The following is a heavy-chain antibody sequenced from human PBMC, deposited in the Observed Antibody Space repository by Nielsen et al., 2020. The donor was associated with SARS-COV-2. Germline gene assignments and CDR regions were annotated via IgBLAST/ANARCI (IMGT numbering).Heavy chain of an antibody. CDR3: ARDSTVVVVAATPQPYYYGMDV. V-gene: IGHV3-48*01. CDR2: ISSSGSTI. CDR1: GFTFSSYA. D-gene: IGHD2-15*01. Sequence: GESLKISCAASGFTFSSYAMSWVRQAPGKGLEWVSYISSSGSTINYADPVKGRFTISRDNAKNSLYLQMNSLRAEDTAVYYCARDSTVVVVAATPQPYYYGMDVWGQGTTVTVSS. J-gene: IGHJ6*02.